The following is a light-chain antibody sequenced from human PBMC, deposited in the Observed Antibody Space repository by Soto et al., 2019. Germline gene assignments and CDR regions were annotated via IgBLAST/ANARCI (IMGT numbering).Light chain of an antibody. J-gene: IGKJ1*01. CDR1: QSVSSS. CDR2: GAS. Sequence: EVVMTQSPATLSVSPGERATLSCRASQSVSSSLAWYQQKPGQAPRLLIYGASTRATDIPDRFSGSGSGTDFTLTISRLEPEDFAVYYCQQYGSSPRTFGQGTKVDIK. V-gene: IGKV3-20*01. CDR3: QQYGSSPRT.